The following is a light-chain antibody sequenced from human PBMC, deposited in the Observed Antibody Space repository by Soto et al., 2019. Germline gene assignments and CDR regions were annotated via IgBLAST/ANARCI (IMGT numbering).Light chain of an antibody. V-gene: IGLV1-44*01. CDR1: SSNIGSTT. Sequence: QSVLTQPPSASGAPGQRVTISCSGSSSNIGSTTVNWYQHLPGTAPKLLIYSNNQRPSGVPDRFSGSRSGTSASLAISGLHSEDEADYYCAAWDDSLNGVVFGGGTKVTVL. CDR3: AAWDDSLNGVV. CDR2: SNN. J-gene: IGLJ2*01.